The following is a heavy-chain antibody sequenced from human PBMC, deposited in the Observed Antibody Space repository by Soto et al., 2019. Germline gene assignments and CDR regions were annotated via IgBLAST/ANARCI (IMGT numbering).Heavy chain of an antibody. D-gene: IGHD3-10*01. Sequence: ASVKVYCKASGDTFTTYDINWVRQATGHGLEWMGWINPNSGNIGYAQRFQGRVTMTRDTASRTAYMEVSSLRSDDTAVYYGARGRASGSYYLLDYWGQGTLGTGSS. CDR1: GDTFTTYD. CDR3: ARGRASGSYYLLDY. CDR2: INPNSGNI. J-gene: IGHJ4*02. V-gene: IGHV1-8*01.